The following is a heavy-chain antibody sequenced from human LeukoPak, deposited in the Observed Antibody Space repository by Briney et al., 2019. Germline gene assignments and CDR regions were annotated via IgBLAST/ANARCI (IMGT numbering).Heavy chain of an antibody. D-gene: IGHD3-16*02. Sequence: ASVNVSCKASGYTFTSYDISWVRQAPGQGLEWMGWISAYNGNTNYAQKLQGRVTMTTDTSTSTAYMELRSLRSDDTAVYYCARDSPYDYVWGSYPKIDYWGQGTLVTVSS. CDR2: ISAYNGNT. J-gene: IGHJ4*02. CDR3: ARDSPYDYVWGSYPKIDY. CDR1: GYTFTSYD. V-gene: IGHV1-18*01.